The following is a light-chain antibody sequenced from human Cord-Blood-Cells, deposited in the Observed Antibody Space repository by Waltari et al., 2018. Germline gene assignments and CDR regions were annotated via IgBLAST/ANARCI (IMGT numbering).Light chain of an antibody. CDR2: GNS. J-gene: IGLJ3*02. CDR3: QSYDSSLSGSV. V-gene: IGLV1-40*01. Sequence: QSVLTQPPSVSGAPGQRVTISCTGSSSNIGDGYDVHWYQQLPGPAPKLLIYGNSNRPSGVPDRFSGSKSGTSASLAITGLQAEDEADYYCQSYDSSLSGSVFGGGTKLTVL. CDR1: SSNIGDGYD.